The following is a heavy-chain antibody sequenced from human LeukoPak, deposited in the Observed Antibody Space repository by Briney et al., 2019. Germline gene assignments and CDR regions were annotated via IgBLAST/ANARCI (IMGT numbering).Heavy chain of an antibody. CDR2: IYTSGST. Sequence: PSETLSLTCTVSGGSISSGSYYWSWIRQPAGKGLEWIGRIYTSGSTNYNPSLKSRVTISVDTSKNQFSLKLSSVTAADTAVYYCARGDPYYYDSGGYGYFDYWGQGTLVTVSS. D-gene: IGHD3-22*01. CDR3: ARGDPYYYDSGGYGYFDY. CDR1: GGSISSGSYY. V-gene: IGHV4-61*02. J-gene: IGHJ4*02.